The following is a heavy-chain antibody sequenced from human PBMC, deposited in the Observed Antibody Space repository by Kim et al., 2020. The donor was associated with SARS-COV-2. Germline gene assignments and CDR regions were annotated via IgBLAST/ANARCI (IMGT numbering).Heavy chain of an antibody. CDR3: TTDGAMINAGDDY. D-gene: IGHD3-22*01. CDR1: GFTFSNAW. V-gene: IGHV3-15*01. CDR2: IKSKTDGGTT. J-gene: IGHJ4*02. Sequence: GGSLRLSCAASGFTFSNAWISWVRQAPGKGLEWVGRIKSKTDGGTTDYAAPVKGRFTISRDDSKNTLYLQMNSLKTEDTAVYYCTTDGAMINAGDDYWGQGTLVTVSS.